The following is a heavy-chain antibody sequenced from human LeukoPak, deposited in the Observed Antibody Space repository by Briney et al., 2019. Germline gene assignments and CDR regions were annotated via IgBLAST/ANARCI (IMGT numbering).Heavy chain of an antibody. D-gene: IGHD4-11*01. CDR1: GFTFSSYW. CDR2: IKSKTDGGTT. CDR3: THYTVTTSFDY. J-gene: IGHJ4*02. V-gene: IGHV3-15*07. Sequence: PGGSLRLSCAASGFTFSSYWMHWVRQAPGKGLEWVGRIKSKTDGGTTDYAAPVKGRFTSSRDDSKNTLFLQMNSLKTEDTAVYYCTHYTVTTSFDYWGQGTLVTVSS.